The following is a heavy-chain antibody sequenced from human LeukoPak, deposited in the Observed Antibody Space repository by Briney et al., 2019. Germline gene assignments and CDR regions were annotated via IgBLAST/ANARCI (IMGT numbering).Heavy chain of an antibody. J-gene: IGHJ6*02. CDR3: ASSGVVSTNYYVMDV. Sequence: SVKVSCKASGGIFSSFAISWVRQAPGQGLEWMGGIIPIFGTTNYAQKFQGRVTITADESTSTVYMELSSLRSEDTATYYCASSGVVSTNYYVMDVWGQGTTVTVSS. D-gene: IGHD3-3*01. CDR2: IIPIFGTT. CDR1: GGIFSSFA. V-gene: IGHV1-69*01.